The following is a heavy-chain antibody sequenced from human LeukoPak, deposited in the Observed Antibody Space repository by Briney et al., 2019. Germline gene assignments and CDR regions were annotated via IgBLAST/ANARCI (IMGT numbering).Heavy chain of an antibody. D-gene: IGHD6-6*01. V-gene: IGHV3-21*01. J-gene: IGHJ4*02. CDR1: GSTSSTNY. CDR2: ITGSSSYI. CDR3: ASGFSSSPYFDY. Sequence: GGPLKPPCEPPGSTSSTNYMNWSRKAPGKGWDGAPFITGSSSYIYYTDSVKGRFTISRDNAKNSLFLQMNSLRDEDTAVYYCASGFSSSPYFDYWSQGTLVTVSS.